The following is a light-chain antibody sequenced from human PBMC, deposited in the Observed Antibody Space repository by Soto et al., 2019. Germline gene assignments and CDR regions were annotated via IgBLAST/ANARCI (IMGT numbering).Light chain of an antibody. CDR3: QQYDNLPLT. V-gene: IGKV1-33*01. CDR2: DAS. CDR1: QDITNY. Sequence: DIQMTQSPSSLSASVGDRVTITCQASQDITNYLNWYQQKAGIAPKVLISDASNLETGVPPRFGGSGSGTEFTLTISGLQPEDFATYYCQQYDNLPLTFGPGTQVEIK. J-gene: IGKJ3*01.